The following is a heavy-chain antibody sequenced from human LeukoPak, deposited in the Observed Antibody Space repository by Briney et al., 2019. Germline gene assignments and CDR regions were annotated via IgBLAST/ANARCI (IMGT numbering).Heavy chain of an antibody. D-gene: IGHD3-22*01. J-gene: IGHJ4*02. CDR3: ARENYYDSSGSTSDY. Sequence: GASVKVSCKASGYTFTSYGISWVRQAPGQGLEWMGWISAYNGNTNYAQKLQGRVTMTTDTSTSTAYMELRSLRSDDTAVYYCARENYYDSSGSTSDYWGQGTLVTVSS. V-gene: IGHV1-18*01. CDR1: GYTFTSYG. CDR2: ISAYNGNT.